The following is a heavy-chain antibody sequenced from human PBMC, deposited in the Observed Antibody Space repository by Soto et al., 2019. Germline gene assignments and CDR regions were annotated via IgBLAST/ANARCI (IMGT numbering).Heavy chain of an antibody. Sequence: QVQLVQSGAEVKKPGSSVKVSCKASGGTFSSYAISWVRQAPGQGLEWMGGIIPIFGTANYAQKFQGRVTMTADVPTSSAYMERSSLRSEDTAVYYCSQTDSGTFAYWGQGTLVTVSS. CDR3: SQTDSGTFAY. J-gene: IGHJ4*02. CDR2: IIPIFGTA. CDR1: GGTFSSYA. D-gene: IGHD5-12*01. V-gene: IGHV1-69*12.